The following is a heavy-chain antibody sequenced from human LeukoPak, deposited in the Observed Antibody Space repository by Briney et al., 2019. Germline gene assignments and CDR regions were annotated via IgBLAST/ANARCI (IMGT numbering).Heavy chain of an antibody. D-gene: IGHD1-26*01. V-gene: IGHV4-59*08. CDR3: ARHSARGGSYYGPYDY. CDR1: GGSISSYY. CDR2: IYYSGST. J-gene: IGHJ4*02. Sequence: SETLSLTCTVSGGSISSYYWSWIRQPPGKGLEWIGYIYYSGSTNYNPSLKSRVIISVDTSKNQFSLKLSSVTAADTAVYYCARHSARGGSYYGPYDYWGQGTLVTVSS.